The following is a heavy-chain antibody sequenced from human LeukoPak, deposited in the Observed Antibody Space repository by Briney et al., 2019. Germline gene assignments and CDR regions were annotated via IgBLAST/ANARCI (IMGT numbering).Heavy chain of an antibody. V-gene: IGHV3-74*01. CDR3: AREGVVVSAAVDY. CDR2: INSDGSST. CDR1: GFTFSSYW. J-gene: IGHJ4*02. D-gene: IGHD2-2*01. Sequence: GGSLRLSFAASGFTFSSYWMHWVRQAPGKGLVWVSRINSDGSSTSYADSVKGRFTISRDNAKISLYLQMNSLRAEDTAVYYCAREGVVVSAAVDYWGQGTLVTVSP.